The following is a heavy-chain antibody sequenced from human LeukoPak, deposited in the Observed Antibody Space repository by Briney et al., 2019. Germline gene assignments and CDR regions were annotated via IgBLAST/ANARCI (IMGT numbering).Heavy chain of an antibody. D-gene: IGHD3-3*01. CDR3: LYFWSGSSLVDY. J-gene: IGHJ4*02. Sequence: KPGGSLRLSCAASGFTFSNAWMSWVRQAPGKGLEWVGRIKSKTDGGTTDYAAPVKGRFTISRDDSKNTLYLEMYSLRTEDTAMYYYLYFWSGSSLVDYWGQGTLVTVSS. CDR1: GFTFSNAW. CDR2: IKSKTDGGTT. V-gene: IGHV3-15*01.